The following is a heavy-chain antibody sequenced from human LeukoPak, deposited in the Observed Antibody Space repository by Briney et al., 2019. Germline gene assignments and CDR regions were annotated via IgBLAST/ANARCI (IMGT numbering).Heavy chain of an antibody. CDR2: INPNSGAT. Sequence: GASVKVSCKASGYTFTGYYMHWVRQAPGQGLEWMGWINPNSGATNYAQKFQGRVAMTRDTSISTAYMELSRLRSDDAAIYYCARVKYQSDSSSWYEYWGQGTLVTVSS. J-gene: IGHJ4*02. D-gene: IGHD6-6*01. CDR1: GYTFTGYY. V-gene: IGHV1-2*02. CDR3: ARVKYQSDSSSWYEY.